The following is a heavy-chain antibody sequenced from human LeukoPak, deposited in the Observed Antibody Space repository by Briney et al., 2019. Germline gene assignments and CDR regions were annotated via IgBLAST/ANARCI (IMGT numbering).Heavy chain of an antibody. CDR3: AKDSLKRSRYDSSGGFDY. Sequence: GGSLRLSCAASGFTFDDYTMHWVRQAPGKGLEWVSLISWDGGSTYCADSVKGRFTISRDNSKNSLYLQMNSLRAEDTALYYCAKDSLKRSRYDSSGGFDYWGQGTLVTVSS. CDR1: GFTFDDYT. D-gene: IGHD3-22*01. V-gene: IGHV3-43D*03. CDR2: ISWDGGST. J-gene: IGHJ4*02.